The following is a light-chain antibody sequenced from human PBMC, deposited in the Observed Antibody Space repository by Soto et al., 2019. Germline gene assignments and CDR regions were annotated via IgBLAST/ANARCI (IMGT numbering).Light chain of an antibody. CDR3: QKYNSDRFT. V-gene: IGKV1-27*01. J-gene: IGKJ3*01. CDR2: GAS. CDR1: QGISNY. Sequence: DIQMTQSPSSLSASVGDRVTITCRASQGISNYLAWYQQKAGKVPKLLIYGASTLQSGVPSRFSGSGSGTDFTINIRSLQPEDGATYYCQKYNSDRFTFGPRTKVDI.